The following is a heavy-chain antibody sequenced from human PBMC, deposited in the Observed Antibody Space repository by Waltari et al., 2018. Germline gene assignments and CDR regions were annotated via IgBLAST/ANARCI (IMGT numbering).Heavy chain of an antibody. CDR3: AEGLEWLSDVA. CDR2: INHSGST. CDR1: GGSFSGYY. Sequence: QVQLQQWGAGLLKPSETLSLTCAVYGGSFSGYYWSWIRQPPGKGLEWIGEINHSGSTNSNPSLKSRVTISVDTSKNQFSLKLSSVTAADTAVYYCAEGLEWLSDVAWGQGTLVTVSS. D-gene: IGHD3-3*01. V-gene: IGHV4-34*01. J-gene: IGHJ5*02.